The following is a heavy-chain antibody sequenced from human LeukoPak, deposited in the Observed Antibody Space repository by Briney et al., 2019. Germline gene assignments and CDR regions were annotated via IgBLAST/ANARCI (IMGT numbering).Heavy chain of an antibody. CDR3: ARLGYCDSNSCYLHYHYYMDV. J-gene: IGHJ6*03. D-gene: IGHD2-2*01. V-gene: IGHV4-39*01. CDR1: GGSISSSSYY. CDR2: IIYGGST. Sequence: SETLSLTCTVSGGSISSSSYYWGWIRQPPGKGLEWTGSIIYGGSTYYKPSIKSRVTISVDTSKNQFSLKLSSVTASDTAVNYCARLGYCDSNSCYLHYHYYMDVWGKGTTVTVSS.